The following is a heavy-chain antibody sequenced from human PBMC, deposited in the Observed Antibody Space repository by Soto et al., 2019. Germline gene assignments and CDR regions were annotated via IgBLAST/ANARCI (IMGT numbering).Heavy chain of an antibody. J-gene: IGHJ3*02. D-gene: IGHD2-8*01. Sequence: EVQLLESGGGVVQPGGSLRLSCAASGFTFSAYAMSWVRQAPGKGLQWVSGVGGSDTDKHYAGSVRGRFTVSRDNFKNTLYLQMNSLRADDTAVYYCAKDATAVNGVWDPFDMWGQGTEVSVSS. V-gene: IGHV3-23*01. CDR1: GFTFSAYA. CDR3: AKDATAVNGVWDPFDM. CDR2: VGGSDTDK.